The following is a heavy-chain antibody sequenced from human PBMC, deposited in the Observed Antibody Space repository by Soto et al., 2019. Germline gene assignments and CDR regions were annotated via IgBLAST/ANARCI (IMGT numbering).Heavy chain of an antibody. CDR1: GGSISSYY. Sequence: SETLSLTYTVSGGSISSYYWSWIRQPPGKGLEWIGYIYYSGSTNYNPSLKSRVTISVDTSKNQFSLKLSSVTAADTAVYYCARDSIWFGELLGPFDYYYYGMDVWGQGTTVTVSS. CDR2: IYYSGST. D-gene: IGHD3-10*01. CDR3: ARDSIWFGELLGPFDYYYYGMDV. V-gene: IGHV4-59*01. J-gene: IGHJ6*02.